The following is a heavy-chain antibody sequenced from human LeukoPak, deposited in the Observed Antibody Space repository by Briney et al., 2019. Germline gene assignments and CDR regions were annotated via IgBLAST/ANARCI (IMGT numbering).Heavy chain of an antibody. CDR2: IRYDGSNK. J-gene: IGHJ4*02. D-gene: IGHD1-26*01. CDR1: GFTFSSYG. V-gene: IGHV3-30*02. Sequence: GGSLRLSCAASGFTFSSYGMHWVRQAPGKGLEWVAFIRYDGSNKYYADSVKGRFTISRDNAKNSLYLQMNSLRAEDTAVYYCARGKATVSPLDYWGQGTLVTVSS. CDR3: ARGKATVSPLDY.